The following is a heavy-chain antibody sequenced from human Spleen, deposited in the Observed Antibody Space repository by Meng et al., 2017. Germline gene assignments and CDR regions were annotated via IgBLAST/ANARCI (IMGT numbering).Heavy chain of an antibody. CDR3: ARGPTTMAHDIDY. CDR2: INHSGST. V-gene: IGHV4-34*01. D-gene: IGHD4-11*01. Sequence: QVQLQQWGARLLKPSEPLSLTCVVSGGSVSDYYWSWIRQPPGKGLEWIGEINHSGSTNYNPSLESRATISVDTSQNNLSLKLSSVTAADSAVYYCARGPTTMAHDIDYWGQGTLVTVSS. CDR1: GGSVSDYY. J-gene: IGHJ4*02.